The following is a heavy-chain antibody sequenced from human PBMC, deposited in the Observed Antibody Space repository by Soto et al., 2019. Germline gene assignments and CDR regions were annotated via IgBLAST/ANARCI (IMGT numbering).Heavy chain of an antibody. V-gene: IGHV3-30*03. D-gene: IGHD3-16*01. CDR3: ASSGGATTFYYYYGMDV. J-gene: IGHJ6*02. CDR1: GFTFSSYG. Sequence: GGSLVLSCSASGFTFSSYGMHWVRQAPGKGLEWVAVISYDGSNKYYADSVKGRFTISRDNSKNTLYLQMNSLRAEDTAVYYCASSGGATTFYYYYGMDVWGQGTTVTVSS. CDR2: ISYDGSNK.